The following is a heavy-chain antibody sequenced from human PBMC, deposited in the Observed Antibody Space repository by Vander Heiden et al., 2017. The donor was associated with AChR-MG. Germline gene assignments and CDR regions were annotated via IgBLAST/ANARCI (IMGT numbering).Heavy chain of an antibody. J-gene: IGHJ5*02. V-gene: IGHV2-26*01. CDR3: ARIVVVAASKYNWFDP. Sequence: QVTLKEHGPVLVKPTETLTLTCTVSGFSPSNARMGVSWIRQPPVNALGWLAHIFSNDETSYSTSLKSRLTISKDTSKSQVVLTMTNMDPVDTATYYCARIVVVAASKYNWFDPWGQGTLVTVSS. D-gene: IGHD2-15*01. CDR1: GFSPSNARMG. CDR2: IFSNDET.